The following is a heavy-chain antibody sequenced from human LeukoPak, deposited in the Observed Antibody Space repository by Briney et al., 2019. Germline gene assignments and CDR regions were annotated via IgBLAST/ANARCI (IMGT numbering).Heavy chain of an antibody. CDR1: GGSISSNSYY. CDR2: IYHSGST. V-gene: IGHV4-39*07. Sequence: SETLCLTCTVSGGSISSNSYYWGWIRQPPEKGLEWIGYIYHSGSTYYNPSLKSRVTISVDRSKNQFSLKLSSVTAADTAVYYCARGVVVVTAIWFDPWGQGTLVTVSS. J-gene: IGHJ5*02. CDR3: ARGVVVVTAIWFDP. D-gene: IGHD2-21*02.